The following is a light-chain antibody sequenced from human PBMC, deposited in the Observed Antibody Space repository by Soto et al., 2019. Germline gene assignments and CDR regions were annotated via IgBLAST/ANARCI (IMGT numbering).Light chain of an antibody. CDR1: QSVGNN. Sequence: DILLTQSPATLSLSPGERATLSCRASQSVGNNLAWYRKKPGQPPRLLIYGASTEATNIPTRFSGSGSGTDFTLTISSLQSEDFAVYYCQQYNSWAWTFGQGTTVEIK. J-gene: IGKJ1*01. V-gene: IGKV3-15*01. CDR2: GAS. CDR3: QQYNSWAWT.